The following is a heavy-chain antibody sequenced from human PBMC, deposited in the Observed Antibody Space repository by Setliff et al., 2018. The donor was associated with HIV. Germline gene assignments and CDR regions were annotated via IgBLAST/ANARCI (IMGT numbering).Heavy chain of an antibody. V-gene: IGHV4-59*11. J-gene: IGHJ4*02. CDR3: ARTTVRDFGLVITNFDQ. CDR2: IDHSETT. Sequence: ASETLSLTCTVSGGSINGHSWSWIRQPPGKVLEWIGYIDHSETTNYNPSLKSRLTISIDTSNTQFSLNLSSVTAADTAVYYCARTTVRDFGLVITNFDQWGLGTLVTVSS. D-gene: IGHD3-3*01. CDR1: GGSINGHS.